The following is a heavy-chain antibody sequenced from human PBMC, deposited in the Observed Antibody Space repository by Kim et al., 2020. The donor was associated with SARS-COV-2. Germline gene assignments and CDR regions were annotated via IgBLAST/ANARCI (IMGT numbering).Heavy chain of an antibody. CDR2: IKEDGSEK. J-gene: IGHJ4*02. CDR1: GFTFSRYW. CDR3: SKEHWGPEY. Sequence: GGSLRLSCAASGFTFSRYWMTWVRQAPGKGLEWVANIKEDGSEKHYGDSVKGRFSISRDNAKNSLYLQMSSLRVEDTAVNYCSKEHWGPEYWGQGTLVTV. V-gene: IGHV3-7*01. D-gene: IGHD7-27*01.